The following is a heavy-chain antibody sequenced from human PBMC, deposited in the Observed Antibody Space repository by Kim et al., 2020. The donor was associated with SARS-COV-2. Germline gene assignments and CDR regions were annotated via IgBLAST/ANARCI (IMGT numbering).Heavy chain of an antibody. Sequence: GGSLRLSCAASGFIFSSNGMHWVHQAPGKGLEWVAAIWHDGSKKYYSDSVKGRFTISRDDSKSTLYLQMNSLRAEDTAVYYCARDRSYYAMDVWGQGTT. CDR1: GFIFSSNG. J-gene: IGHJ6*02. D-gene: IGHD3-10*01. CDR3: ARDRSYYAMDV. V-gene: IGHV3-33*01. CDR2: IWHDGSKK.